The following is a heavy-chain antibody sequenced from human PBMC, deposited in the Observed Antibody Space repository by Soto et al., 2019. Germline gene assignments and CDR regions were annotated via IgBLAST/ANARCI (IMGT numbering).Heavy chain of an antibody. J-gene: IGHJ4*02. V-gene: IGHV3-48*01. CDR2: ISTSGATR. CDR3: ARFLGSGLDY. Sequence: EVQLVESGGGLVQPGGSLRLSCVASGFTFSTDSMNWVRQAPGKGLEWVAHISTSGATRYYADSVKGRLTISRANAETSLNLQVHSLRICDTARCYWARFLGSGLDYWGQGTLVTVSS. CDR1: GFTFSTDS. D-gene: IGHD6-19*01.